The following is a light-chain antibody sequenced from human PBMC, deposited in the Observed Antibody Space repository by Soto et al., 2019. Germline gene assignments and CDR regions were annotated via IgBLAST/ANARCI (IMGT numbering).Light chain of an antibody. Sequence: EIGMTQSPATLSVSPRERATLSCRASQSISNKLAWYQQKPGQAPRLLIYGASTRATGIPARFSGSGSGTEFTLTISSLQSEDFAVYYCQQYNNWPPITFGQGTRLESK. J-gene: IGKJ5*01. V-gene: IGKV3-15*01. CDR3: QQYNNWPPIT. CDR1: QSISNK. CDR2: GAS.